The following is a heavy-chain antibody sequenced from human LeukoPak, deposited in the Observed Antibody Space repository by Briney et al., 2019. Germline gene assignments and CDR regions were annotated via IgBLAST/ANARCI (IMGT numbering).Heavy chain of an antibody. Sequence: PGGSLRLSCAASGFTFSSYWMSWVRQAPGKGLEWVAIISYDGNNKYYADSVKGRFTISRDNSKNTLYLQLNSLRIEDTAVYYCAKDLSYSTDWPYFDNWGQGTLVTVSS. V-gene: IGHV3-30*18. CDR1: GFTFSSYW. D-gene: IGHD6-19*01. CDR2: ISYDGNNK. CDR3: AKDLSYSTDWPYFDN. J-gene: IGHJ4*02.